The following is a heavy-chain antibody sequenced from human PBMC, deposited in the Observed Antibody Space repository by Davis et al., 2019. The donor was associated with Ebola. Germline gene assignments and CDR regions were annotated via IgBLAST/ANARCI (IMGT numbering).Heavy chain of an antibody. D-gene: IGHD2-2*01. CDR3: ARLAGVVVVPAAIRYYYGMDV. V-gene: IGHV4-34*01. CDR2: IYPSGST. J-gene: IGHJ6*02. Sequence: SETLSLTCALYGGSFSGYYWSWIRHPPGKGLVWIGAIYPSGSTNYNPSLKGRVTISVDTSKNQFSLKLSSVTAADTAVYYCARLAGVVVVPAAIRYYYGMDVWGQGTTVTVSS. CDR1: GGSFSGYY.